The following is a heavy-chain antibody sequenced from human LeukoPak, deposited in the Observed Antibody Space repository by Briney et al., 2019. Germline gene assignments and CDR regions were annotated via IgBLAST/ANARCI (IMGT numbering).Heavy chain of an antibody. V-gene: IGHV4-59*01. J-gene: IGHJ3*02. D-gene: IGHD6-6*01. CDR3: ARRRSARDAFYI. CDR2: IYYSGTT. Sequence: NPSETLSDTSTVSGDSITSDLWIRIRQPPGKGLEWIGYIYYSGTTNYNPSLKSRVTISLDTSKNQCSLKLSSVTAAHTPVYYCARRRSARDAFYICVDGELLTVSS. CDR1: GDSITSDL.